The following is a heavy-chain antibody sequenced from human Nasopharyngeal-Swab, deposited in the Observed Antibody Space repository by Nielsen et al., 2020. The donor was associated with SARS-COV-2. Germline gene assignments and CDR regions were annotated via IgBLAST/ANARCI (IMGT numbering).Heavy chain of an antibody. Sequence: SLKISCAASGFTFDDYAMHWVRQAPGKGLEWVSGISWNSGSIGYADSVKGRFTISRDNAKNSLYLQMNSLRAEDTALYYCAKDTGPDSSWYDVFDYCGHGTLVTVSS. CDR3: AKDTGPDSSWYDVFDY. J-gene: IGHJ4*01. D-gene: IGHD6-13*01. CDR1: GFTFDDYA. V-gene: IGHV3-9*01. CDR2: ISWNSGSI.